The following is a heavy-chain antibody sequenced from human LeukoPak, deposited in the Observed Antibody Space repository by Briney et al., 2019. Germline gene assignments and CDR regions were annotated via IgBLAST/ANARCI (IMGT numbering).Heavy chain of an antibody. Sequence: GGSLRLSCAASGFTFSSYAMSWVRLAPGKGLEWVSAISGSGGSTYYADSVKGRFTISRDNSKNTLYLQMNSLRAEDTAVYYCAKAFPYYYDSSGYYYAEYFQHWGQGTLVTVSS. CDR1: GFTFSSYA. CDR3: AKAFPYYYDSSGYYYAEYFQH. CDR2: ISGSGGST. V-gene: IGHV3-23*01. J-gene: IGHJ1*01. D-gene: IGHD3-22*01.